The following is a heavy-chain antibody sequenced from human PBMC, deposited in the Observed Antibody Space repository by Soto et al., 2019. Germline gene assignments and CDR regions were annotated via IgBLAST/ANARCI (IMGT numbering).Heavy chain of an antibody. CDR3: AREALRAASPYYLDY. CDR2: ISAYNGNT. V-gene: IGHV1-18*01. Sequence: ASVKVSCKASGYTFTSYGISWVRQAPGQGLEWMGWISAYNGNTNYAQKLQGRVTMTTDTSTSTAYMELRSLRSDGTAVYYCAREALRAASPYYLDYWGQGTLVTVSS. D-gene: IGHD3-10*01. CDR1: GYTFTSYG. J-gene: IGHJ4*02.